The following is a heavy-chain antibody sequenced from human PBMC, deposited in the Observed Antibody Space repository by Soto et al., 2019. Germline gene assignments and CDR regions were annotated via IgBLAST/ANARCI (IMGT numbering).Heavy chain of an antibody. CDR1: GGSISSSSYY. J-gene: IGHJ4*02. V-gene: IGHV4-39*01. CDR3: ARIVGTTFDY. Sequence: SETLSLTCTVSGGSISSSSYYWGWIRQPPGKGLEWIGSIYYSGSTYYNPSLKSRVTISVDTSKNQFSLKLSSVTAADTAVYYCARIVGTTFDYWGQGTLVTVSS. D-gene: IGHD1-26*01. CDR2: IYYSGST.